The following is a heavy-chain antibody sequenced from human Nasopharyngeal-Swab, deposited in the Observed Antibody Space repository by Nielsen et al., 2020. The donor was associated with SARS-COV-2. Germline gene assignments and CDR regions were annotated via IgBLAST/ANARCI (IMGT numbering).Heavy chain of an antibody. V-gene: IGHV4-34*01. Sequence: GSLRLSCAVYGGSFNDYYWSWIRQPPGKGLEWLGEINYRGNDNYNPSLKSRVTISVDTSKNQFSLKLSSVTAADAGLYFCARGGGYYDSRGDFTFYGMDVWGQGTTVTVSS. CDR1: GGSFNDYY. D-gene: IGHD3-22*01. J-gene: IGHJ6*02. CDR3: ARGGGYYDSRGDFTFYGMDV. CDR2: INYRGND.